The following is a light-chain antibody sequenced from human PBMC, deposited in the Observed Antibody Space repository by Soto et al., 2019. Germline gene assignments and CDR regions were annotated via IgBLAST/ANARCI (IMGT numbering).Light chain of an antibody. V-gene: IGLV2-14*01. CDR2: EVS. CDR1: SSDVGGYNY. J-gene: IGLJ1*01. Sequence: QSALTQPASVSGSPGQSITISCTGTSSDVGGYNYVSWYQHHPGKAPKLMIYEVSYRPSGVSDRFSGSKSGNTASLTISGLQAEDEADYYCSSDISSSTLYVFGTGTKLTVL. CDR3: SSDISSSTLYV.